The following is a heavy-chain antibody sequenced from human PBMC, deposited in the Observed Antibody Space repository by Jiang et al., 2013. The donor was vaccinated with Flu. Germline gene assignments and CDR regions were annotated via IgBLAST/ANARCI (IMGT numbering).Heavy chain of an antibody. J-gene: IGHJ4*02. Sequence: GPGLVKPSETLSLTCTVSGYSISSNYYWGWIRQPPGKGLEWIGSIYHSGSTYYNPSLKSRVTISVDTSKKRFSLKLSSVTAADTAVYYCARDASGSSYYESGFDYWGQGTLVTVPS. D-gene: IGHD1-26*01. V-gene: IGHV4-38-2*02. CDR3: ARDASGSSYYESGFDY. CDR2: IYHSGST. CDR1: GYSISSNYY.